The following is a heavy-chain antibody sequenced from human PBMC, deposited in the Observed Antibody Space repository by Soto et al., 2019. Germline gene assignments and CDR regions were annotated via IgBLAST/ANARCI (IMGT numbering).Heavy chain of an antibody. CDR3: ARGTDRSGFYLFEY. CDR1: GGTFSNHA. V-gene: IGHV1-69*13. Sequence: SVKVSCKTSGGTFSNHAISWVGQAPGQGPEWMGGIIPLSGTTNYVQKFQGRVTITADESMTTAYMELSNLRYEDTAVYYCARGTDRSGFYLFEYWGQGTLVTVS. CDR2: IIPLSGTT. J-gene: IGHJ4*02. D-gene: IGHD3-22*01.